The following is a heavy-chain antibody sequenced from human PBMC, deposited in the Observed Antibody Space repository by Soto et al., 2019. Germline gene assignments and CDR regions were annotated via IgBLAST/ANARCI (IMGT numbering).Heavy chain of an antibody. Sequence: PSETLSLTCSVSGADINTYSWTWILQPAGKGLEWIGRIYTSASINYNPSLKGRVTLSVDTSTNQVSLRLASVTAADTAIYYCARDREAGYNFYYGMDVWGQGTTVTVSS. J-gene: IGHJ6*02. CDR2: IYTSASI. V-gene: IGHV4-4*07. CDR3: ARDREAGYNFYYGMDV. D-gene: IGHD6-19*01. CDR1: GADINTYS.